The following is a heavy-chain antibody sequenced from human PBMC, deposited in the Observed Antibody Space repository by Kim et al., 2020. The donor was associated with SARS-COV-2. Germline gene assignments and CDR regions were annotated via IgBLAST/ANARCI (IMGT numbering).Heavy chain of an antibody. V-gene: IGHV3-30*04. Sequence: GGSLRLSCAASGFTFSSYAMHWVRQAPGKGLEWVAVISYDGSNKYYADSVKGRFTISRDNSKNTLYLQMNSLRAEDTAVYYCARDYAGYSYEDYYYWGQGTLVTVSS. CDR2: ISYDGSNK. D-gene: IGHD5-18*01. CDR1: GFTFSSYA. CDR3: ARDYAGYSYEDYYY. J-gene: IGHJ4*02.